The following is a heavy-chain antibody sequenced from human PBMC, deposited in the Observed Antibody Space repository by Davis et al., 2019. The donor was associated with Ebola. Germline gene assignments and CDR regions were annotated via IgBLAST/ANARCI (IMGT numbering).Heavy chain of an antibody. V-gene: IGHV3-48*04. CDR2: ISSSSSTI. Sequence: GESLKISCAASGFTFSSYSMNWVRQAPGKGLEWVSYISSSSSTIYYADSVKGRFTISRDNAKNSLYLQMNSLRAEDTAVYYCARIAADFYYYGMDVWGQGTTVTVSS. J-gene: IGHJ6*02. CDR1: GFTFSSYS. D-gene: IGHD6-6*01. CDR3: ARIAADFYYYGMDV.